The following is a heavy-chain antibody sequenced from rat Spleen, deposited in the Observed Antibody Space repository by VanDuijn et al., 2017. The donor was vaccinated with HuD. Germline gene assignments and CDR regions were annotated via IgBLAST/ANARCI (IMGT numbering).Heavy chain of an antibody. J-gene: IGHJ2*01. D-gene: IGHD1-11*01. CDR3: VRRLTRGHYLDY. V-gene: IGHV5-29*01. CDR1: GFTFSDYG. Sequence: EVQLVESGGGLVQPGRSLKLSCAASGFTFSDYGMAWVRQAPKNGLEWVASINWGGRNTYYPDNVKGRFTISRDNAKNALYLQMNNLRSEDTAIYYCVRRLTRGHYLDYWGQGVMVTVSS. CDR2: INWGGRNT.